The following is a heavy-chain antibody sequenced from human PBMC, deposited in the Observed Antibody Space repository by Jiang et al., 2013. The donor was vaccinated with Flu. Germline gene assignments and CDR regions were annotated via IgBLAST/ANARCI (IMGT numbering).Heavy chain of an antibody. CDR3: ARPTAGGYAPRLYFFDY. V-gene: IGHV4-39*01. CDR1: GGSISVSLYN. CDR2: VFYGGTT. D-gene: IGHD5-12*01. Sequence: LLKPSETLSLTCTVSGGSISVSLYNWGWVRQSPGKGLEWIGNVFYGGTTSYNAALQGRATISVDTSKNQFSLRLTTVTAADTAVYYCARPTAGGYAPRLYFFDYWGQGALVTVSS. J-gene: IGHJ4*02.